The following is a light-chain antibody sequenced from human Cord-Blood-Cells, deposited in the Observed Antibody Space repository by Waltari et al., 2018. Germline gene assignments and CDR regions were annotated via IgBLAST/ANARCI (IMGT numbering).Light chain of an antibody. J-gene: IGLJ2*01. CDR2: EVS. CDR1: SSDVGSYNL. Sequence: QSALTQPASLSGSPGQSITISCTGTSSDVGSYNLVSWYQQHPGKAPKLMIYEVSKRPSGVSNRFSGSKSGNTASLTISGLQAEDEADYYCCSYAGSSLVVFGGGTKLTVL. V-gene: IGLV2-23*02. CDR3: CSYAGSSLVV.